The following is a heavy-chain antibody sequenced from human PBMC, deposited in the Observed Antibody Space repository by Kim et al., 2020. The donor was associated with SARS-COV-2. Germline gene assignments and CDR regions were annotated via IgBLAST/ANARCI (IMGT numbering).Heavy chain of an antibody. Sequence: ASVKVSCKASGYTFTSYGISWVRQAPGQGLEWMGWISAYNGNTNYAQKLQGRVTMTTDTSTSTAYMELRSLRSDDTAVYYCARDLPIIAAAGTSYYYYGMDGWGQGTTVTVSS. CDR1: GYTFTSYG. D-gene: IGHD6-13*01. V-gene: IGHV1-18*04. CDR3: ARDLPIIAAAGTSYYYYGMDG. J-gene: IGHJ6*02. CDR2: ISAYNGNT.